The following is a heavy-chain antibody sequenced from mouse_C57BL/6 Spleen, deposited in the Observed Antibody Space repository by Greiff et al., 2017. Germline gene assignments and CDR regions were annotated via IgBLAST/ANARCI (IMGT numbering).Heavy chain of an antibody. CDR2: IWRGGST. Sequence: VKVEESGPGLVQPSQSLSITCTVSGFSLTSYGVHWVRQSPGKGLEWLGVIWRGGSTDYNAAFMSRLSITKDNSKSQVFFKMNSLQADDTAIYYCAKEDGSRGYFDYWGQGTTLTVSS. D-gene: IGHD1-1*01. CDR3: AKEDGSRGYFDY. J-gene: IGHJ2*01. CDR1: GFSLTSYG. V-gene: IGHV2-5*01.